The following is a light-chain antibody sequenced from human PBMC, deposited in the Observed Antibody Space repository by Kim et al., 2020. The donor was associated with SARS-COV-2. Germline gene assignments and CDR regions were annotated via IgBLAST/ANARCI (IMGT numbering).Light chain of an antibody. V-gene: IGKV1-9*01. J-gene: IGKJ1*01. Sequence: DIQLTQSPSFLSASVGDRVTITCRATQDIGNSLAWCQQRPGKAPNLLIYSASTLQSGVPSRFSGSGSGTEFTLTISSLQPEDFATYYCQQVKSFPWTFGQGTKVDI. CDR3: QQVKSFPWT. CDR2: SAS. CDR1: QDIGNS.